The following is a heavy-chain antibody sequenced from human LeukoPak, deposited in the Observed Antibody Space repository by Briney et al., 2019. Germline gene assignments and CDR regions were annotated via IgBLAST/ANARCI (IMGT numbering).Heavy chain of an antibody. V-gene: IGHV3-30-3*01. J-gene: IGHJ4*02. D-gene: IGHD6-13*01. CDR3: ASLNIAAAGRSDDY. Sequence: GRPLRLSCAASGFTFSSYAMHWVRQAPGKGLEWVAVISYDGSNKYYADSVKGRFTISRDNSKNTLYLQMNSLRAEDTAVYYCASLNIAAAGRSDDYWGQGTLVTVSS. CDR1: GFTFSSYA. CDR2: ISYDGSNK.